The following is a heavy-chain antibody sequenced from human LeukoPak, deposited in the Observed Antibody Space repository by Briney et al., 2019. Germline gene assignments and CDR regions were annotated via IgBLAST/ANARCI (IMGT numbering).Heavy chain of an antibody. CDR1: GFTFGNYA. D-gene: IGHD2-2*01. Sequence: GGSLRLSCTASGFTFGNYAMTWVRQAAGKGLEWVSAISGSGWSTYYADSVKGRFTISRDNSKNAQYLQMNSLSAEDTAVYYCAREEEYCSSTSCTNWFDPWGQGTLVTVSS. J-gene: IGHJ5*02. CDR3: AREEEYCSSTSCTNWFDP. V-gene: IGHV3-23*01. CDR2: ISGSGWST.